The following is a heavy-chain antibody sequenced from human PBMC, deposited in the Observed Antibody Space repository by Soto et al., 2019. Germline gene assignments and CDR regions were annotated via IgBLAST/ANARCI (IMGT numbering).Heavy chain of an antibody. CDR3: ARDRSAVTTDAFDI. Sequence: QVQLVESGGGVVQPGRSLRLSCAASGFTFSSYGMHWVRQAPGKGLEWVAVIWYDGSNKYYADSVKGRFTISRDNSKNTLYLQMNSLSAEDTAVYYCARDRSAVTTDAFDIWGQGTMVTVSS. J-gene: IGHJ3*02. V-gene: IGHV3-33*01. CDR2: IWYDGSNK. CDR1: GFTFSSYG. D-gene: IGHD4-17*01.